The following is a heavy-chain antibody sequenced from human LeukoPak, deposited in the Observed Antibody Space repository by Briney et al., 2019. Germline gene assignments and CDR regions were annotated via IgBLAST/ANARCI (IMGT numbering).Heavy chain of an antibody. CDR2: ISAYNGNT. CDR3: ARDPDY. CDR1: GGTFSCYA. Sequence: GASVKVSCRASGGTFSCYAISWVRQAPGQGLEWMGWISAYNGNTNYAQNLQGRVTMTTDTSTSTAYMELRSLRSDDTAVYYCARDPDYWGQGTLVTVSS. V-gene: IGHV1-18*01. J-gene: IGHJ4*02.